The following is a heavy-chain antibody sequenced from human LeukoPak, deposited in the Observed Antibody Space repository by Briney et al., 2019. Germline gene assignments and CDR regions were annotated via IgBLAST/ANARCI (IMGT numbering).Heavy chain of an antibody. CDR1: GGSISGYY. Sequence: SETLSLTCTVSGGSISGYYWSWTRQPAGKGLEWIGRVYTSGSTNYSPSLKSRVTMSVDTSKNQFSLNLRSVTAADTAVYYCARDRCSSTSCPFDYWGQGTLVTVSS. CDR3: ARDRCSSTSCPFDY. CDR2: VYTSGST. D-gene: IGHD2-2*01. V-gene: IGHV4-4*07. J-gene: IGHJ4*02.